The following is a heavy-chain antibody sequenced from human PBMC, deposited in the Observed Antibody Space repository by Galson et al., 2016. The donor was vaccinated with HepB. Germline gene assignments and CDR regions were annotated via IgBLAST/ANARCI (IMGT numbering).Heavy chain of an antibody. CDR2: IYYTGST. V-gene: IGHV4-59*01. CDR3: ARDRVWYFDL. J-gene: IGHJ2*01. CDR1: GDSISDYY. D-gene: IGHD3-10*01. Sequence: LSLTCTVSGDSISDYYWSWIRQPPGTGLEWIGYIYYTGSTNYNPSLKSRVTISVDTSKNQFSLKLSSVTAADTAVYFCARDRVWYFDLWGRGTLVTVSS.